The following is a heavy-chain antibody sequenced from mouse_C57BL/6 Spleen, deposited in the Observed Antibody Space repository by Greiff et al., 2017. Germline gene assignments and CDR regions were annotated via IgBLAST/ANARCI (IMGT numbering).Heavy chain of an antibody. V-gene: IGHV1-82*01. D-gene: IGHD1-1*01. CDR3: ARYLGSSYFDY. J-gene: IGHJ2*01. CDR1: GYAFSSSW. CDR2: IYPGDGDT. Sequence: VQLQQSGPELVKPGASVKISCKASGYAFSSSWMNWVKQRPGKGLEWIGRIYPGDGDTNYNGKFKGKATLTADKSSSTAYMQLSSLTSEDSAVYFCARYLGSSYFDYWGQGTTLTVSS.